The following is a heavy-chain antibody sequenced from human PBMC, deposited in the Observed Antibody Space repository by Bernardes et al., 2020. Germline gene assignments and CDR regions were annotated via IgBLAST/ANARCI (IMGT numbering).Heavy chain of an antibody. Sequence: ASMKVSCKTSGYTFTSNYMHWVRQAPGQGLEWMGLINPNGGNTKNAQKFQGRVTVTRDTSTSTVYMELSSLTSEDTAVYYCAREGVAAPKNFDYWGQGTLVTVSS. CDR3: AREGVAAPKNFDY. CDR2: INPNGGNT. D-gene: IGHD6-13*01. J-gene: IGHJ4*02. V-gene: IGHV1-46*01. CDR1: GYTFTSNY.